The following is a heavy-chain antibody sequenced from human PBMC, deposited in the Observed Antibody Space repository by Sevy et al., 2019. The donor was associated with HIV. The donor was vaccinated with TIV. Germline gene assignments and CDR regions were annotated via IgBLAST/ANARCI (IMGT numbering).Heavy chain of an antibody. V-gene: IGHV3-48*01. J-gene: IGHJ4*02. CDR3: AGGTIFGVFDY. CDR1: GFTFSSYS. D-gene: IGHD3-3*01. CDR2: ISSSSTI. Sequence: GESLKISCAASGFTFSSYSMNWVRQAPGKGLEWVSYISSSSTIYYADSVKGRFTISRDNAKNSLYLQMNSLRAEDTAVYYCAGGTIFGVFDYWGQVTLVTVSS.